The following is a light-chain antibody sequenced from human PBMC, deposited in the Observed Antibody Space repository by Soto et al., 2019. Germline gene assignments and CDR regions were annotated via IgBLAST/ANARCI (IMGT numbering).Light chain of an antibody. CDR1: QSLLYSNGYNY. J-gene: IGKJ5*01. CDR3: MQALQTPA. Sequence: DIVMTQSPLSMSVTPGEPASISCRSFQSLLYSNGYNYLDWYLQKPGQSPXLLIYLGSNRASGVPDRFSGSGSGTDFTLKISRVEAEDVGVYYCMQALQTPAFGQGTRLEIK. CDR2: LGS. V-gene: IGKV2-28*01.